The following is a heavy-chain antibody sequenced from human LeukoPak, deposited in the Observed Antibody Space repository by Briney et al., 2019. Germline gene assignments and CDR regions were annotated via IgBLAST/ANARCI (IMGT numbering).Heavy chain of an antibody. CDR3: ARVGGLVLRYFDWSATP. V-gene: IGHV4-34*01. CDR2: INHSGST. J-gene: IGHJ5*02. Sequence: PGGSLRLSCAASGFTFSSYAMSWVRQPPGKGLEWIGEINHSGSTNYNPSLKSRVTISVDTSKNQFSLKLSSVTAADTAVYYCARVGGLVLRYFDWSATPWGQGTLVTVSS. CDR1: GFTFSSYA. D-gene: IGHD3-9*01.